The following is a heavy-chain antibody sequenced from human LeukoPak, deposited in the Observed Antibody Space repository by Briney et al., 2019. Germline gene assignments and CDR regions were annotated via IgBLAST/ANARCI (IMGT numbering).Heavy chain of an antibody. J-gene: IGHJ4*02. Sequence: ASVKVSCKASGGTFSSYAISWVRQAPGQGLEWMGRIIPILGIANYAQKFQGRVTITADKSTSTAYMELSSLRSEDTAVYYCARDRGHDYGGNGVDYWGQGTLVTVSS. CDR3: ARDRGHDYGGNGVDY. V-gene: IGHV1-69*04. CDR1: GGTFSSYA. CDR2: IIPILGIA. D-gene: IGHD4-23*01.